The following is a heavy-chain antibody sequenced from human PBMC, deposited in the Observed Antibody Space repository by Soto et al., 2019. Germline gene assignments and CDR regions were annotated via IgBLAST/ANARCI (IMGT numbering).Heavy chain of an antibody. Sequence: LSLTCTVSGGSISSSSYYWGWIRQPPGKGLEWIGSIYYSGSTYYNPSLKSRVTISVDTSKNQFSLKLSSVTAADTAVYYCASQEGSGSYYYYGMDVWGQGTTVTVPS. D-gene: IGHD3-10*01. V-gene: IGHV4-39*01. J-gene: IGHJ6*02. CDR3: ASQEGSGSYYYYGMDV. CDR1: GGSISSSSYY. CDR2: IYYSGST.